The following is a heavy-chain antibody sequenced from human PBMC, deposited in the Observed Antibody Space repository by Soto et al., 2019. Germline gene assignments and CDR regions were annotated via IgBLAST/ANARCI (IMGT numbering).Heavy chain of an antibody. CDR2: IYPGDSDT. V-gene: IGHV5-51*01. Sequence: PGLLIKVSRKGCGYSFSSYWMGCVRQMPGKGLEWMGIIYPGDSDTRYSPSFQGQVTISADKSISTAYLQWSSLKASDTAMYYCARHELYFDSSGYYLWGQGTLVTVSS. CDR1: GYSFSSYW. CDR3: ARHELYFDSSGYYL. J-gene: IGHJ4*02. D-gene: IGHD3-22*01.